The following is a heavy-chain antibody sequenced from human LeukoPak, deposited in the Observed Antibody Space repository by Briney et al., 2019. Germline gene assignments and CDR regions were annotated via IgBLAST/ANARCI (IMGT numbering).Heavy chain of an antibody. CDR2: IKQDGSEK. Sequence: GGSLRLCCAASGFTFSSYWMSWVRQTPGKGLEWVANIKQDGSEKYYVDSVKGRFTISRDNAKNSLYLQMNSLRAEDTAVYYCARDQGLYYDSSGYPYFDYWGQGTLVTVSS. CDR1: GFTFSSYW. V-gene: IGHV3-7*01. J-gene: IGHJ4*02. CDR3: ARDQGLYYDSSGYPYFDY. D-gene: IGHD3-22*01.